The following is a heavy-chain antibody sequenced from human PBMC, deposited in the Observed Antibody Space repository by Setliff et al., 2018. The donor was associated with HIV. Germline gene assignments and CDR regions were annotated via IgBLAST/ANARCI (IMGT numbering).Heavy chain of an antibody. CDR2: INSATGGT. CDR3: ARYLVVVPVAVGGLDV. V-gene: IGHV1-2*04. J-gene: IGHJ6*02. Sequence: ASVKVSCKVSGNTLTKLSIHWVRQAPGQGLEWMAWINSATGGTNYAQNFQGWVTVTRDTPINTVYMELSSLKSDDTAVYYCARYLVVVPVAVGGLDVWGQGTTVTVSS. D-gene: IGHD2-2*01. CDR1: GNTLTKLS.